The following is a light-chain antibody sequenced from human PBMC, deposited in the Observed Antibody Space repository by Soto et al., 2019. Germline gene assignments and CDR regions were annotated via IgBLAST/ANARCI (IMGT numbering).Light chain of an antibody. V-gene: IGKV3-15*01. Sequence: EIVLTQSPVTLSVSPWERATLSCMASQSVSNNLAWYQQKPGQAPRLLIHGASTRATGIPARFSGSGSGTEFTLTISSLQSEDFAIYYCQRQSNWPRTFGQGTNVDIK. CDR2: GAS. CDR1: QSVSNN. CDR3: QRQSNWPRT. J-gene: IGKJ1*01.